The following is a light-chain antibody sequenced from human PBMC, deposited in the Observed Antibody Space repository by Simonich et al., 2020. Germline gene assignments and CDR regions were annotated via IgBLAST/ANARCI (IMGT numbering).Light chain of an antibody. Sequence: DIVMTQSPDSLAVSLGERATINCKSSQSVLYSSNNKNYLAWYQLKPGQPPKLLIYWASTRESGVPDRFRGSGSGTDFTLTISSLQAEDVAVYYCQQYYSTPLTFGGGTKVEIK. CDR2: WAS. J-gene: IGKJ4*01. CDR1: QSVLYSSNNKNY. CDR3: QQYYSTPLT. V-gene: IGKV4-1*01.